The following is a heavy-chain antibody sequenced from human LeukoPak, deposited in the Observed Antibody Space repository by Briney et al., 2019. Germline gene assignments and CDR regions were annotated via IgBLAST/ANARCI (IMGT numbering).Heavy chain of an antibody. CDR1: GFTVSSNY. Sequence: GGSLRLSCAASGFTVSSNYMSWVRQAPGKGLEWVSVIYSGGSTYYADSVKGRLTISRDNSNNTLYLQMNSLRAEDTAVYYCARVANYGGNSGWGQGTLVTVSS. D-gene: IGHD4-23*01. CDR3: ARVANYGGNSG. J-gene: IGHJ4*02. CDR2: IYSGGST. V-gene: IGHV3-53*01.